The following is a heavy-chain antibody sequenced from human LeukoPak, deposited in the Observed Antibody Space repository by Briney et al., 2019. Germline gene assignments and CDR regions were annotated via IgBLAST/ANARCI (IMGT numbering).Heavy chain of an antibody. J-gene: IGHJ4*02. D-gene: IGHD4/OR15-4a*01. Sequence: GGSLRLSCAASGFTFSDYYMNWIRQAPGKGLEWLSYISTSGSTIFYADSVKGRFTISRDNSKNTLYLQMNSLRAEDTAVYYCARRAGAYSHPYDYWGQGTLVTVSS. CDR1: GFTFSDYY. CDR3: ARRAGAYSHPYDY. V-gene: IGHV3-11*01. CDR2: ISTSGSTI.